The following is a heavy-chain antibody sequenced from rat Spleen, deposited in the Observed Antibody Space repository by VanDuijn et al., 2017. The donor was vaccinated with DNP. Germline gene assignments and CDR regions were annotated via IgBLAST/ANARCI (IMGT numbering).Heavy chain of an antibody. V-gene: IGHV5-31*01. CDR1: GFTFNNYW. D-gene: IGHD1-4*01. CDR3: AGRPPPTRGPFDY. J-gene: IGHJ2*01. CDR2: ITNTGGDT. Sequence: EVQLVESGGGLVQPGGSLRLSCVASGFTFNNYWMTWIRQAPGKGLEWISSITNTGGDTYYLDSVKGRFTISRDNVESTLYLQMDSLRSEDTATYYCAGRPPPTRGPFDYWGQGVTVTVSS.